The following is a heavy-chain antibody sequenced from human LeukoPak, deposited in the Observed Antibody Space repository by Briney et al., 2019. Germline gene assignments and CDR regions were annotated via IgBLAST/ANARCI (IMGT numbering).Heavy chain of an antibody. CDR3: ARDRGRRGWFDP. J-gene: IGHJ5*02. V-gene: IGHV4-61*01. D-gene: IGHD3-10*01. CDR2: IYYSGST. CDR1: GGSVSSGSYY. Sequence: SETLSLTCTVSGGSVSSGSYYWSWIRQPPGKGLEWIGYIYYSGSTNYNPSLKSRVTISVDTSKNQFSLKLSSVTAADTAVYYCARDRGRRGWFDPWGQGTLVTVSS.